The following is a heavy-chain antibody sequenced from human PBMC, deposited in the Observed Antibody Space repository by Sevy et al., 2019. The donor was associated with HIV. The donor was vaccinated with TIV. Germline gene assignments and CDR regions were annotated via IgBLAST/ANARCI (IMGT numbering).Heavy chain of an antibody. CDR1: GFTFSNAW. CDR3: TTDQYYDFWSGYHPRDY. CDR2: LKSKTDGGTT. Sequence: GGSLRLSCAASGFTFSNAWMSWVRRAPGKGLEWVGRLKSKTDGGTTDYAAPVKGRFTISRDDSKNTLYLQMNSLKTEDTAVYYCTTDQYYDFWSGYHPRDYWDQGTLVTVSS. V-gene: IGHV3-15*01. D-gene: IGHD3-3*01. J-gene: IGHJ4*02.